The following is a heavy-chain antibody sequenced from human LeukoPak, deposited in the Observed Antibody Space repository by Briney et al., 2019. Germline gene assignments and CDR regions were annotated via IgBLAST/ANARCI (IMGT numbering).Heavy chain of an antibody. CDR2: ISGSGGST. D-gene: IGHD5-18*01. V-gene: IGHV3-23*01. J-gene: IGHJ4*02. CDR1: GFTFSSYA. Sequence: GGSLRLSCAASGFTFSSYAMSWVRQAPGKGLEWVSAISGSGGSTYYADSVKGRFTISRDNSKNSLYLQMNSLRAEDTAVYYCAKAKRGQLWLMYYFDYWGQGTLVTVSS. CDR3: AKAKRGQLWLMYYFDY.